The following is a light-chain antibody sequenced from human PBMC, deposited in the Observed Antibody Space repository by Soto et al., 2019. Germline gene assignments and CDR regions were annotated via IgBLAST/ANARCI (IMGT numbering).Light chain of an antibody. Sequence: DIVMTQSPLSLSVTPGEPASISCRSSQSLLHSNGYNYLDWYLQKPGQSPQLLIYLGSNRASGVPDRFSGSGSGTDFTLKISRVEAADVGVYYCMQALQTPRTFGQGTKVEIK. V-gene: IGKV2-28*01. CDR3: MQALQTPRT. J-gene: IGKJ1*01. CDR1: QSLLHSNGYNY. CDR2: LGS.